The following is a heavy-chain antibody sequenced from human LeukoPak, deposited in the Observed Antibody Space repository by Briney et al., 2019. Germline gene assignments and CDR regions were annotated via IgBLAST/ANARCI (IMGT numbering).Heavy chain of an antibody. D-gene: IGHD1-7*01. V-gene: IGHV3-23*01. CDR3: AKRLAGVNYVFDF. Sequence: AIISGGSNTYYADSVKGRFTISRDDSKNTLYLQMNSLRVDDTAIYYCAKRLAGVNYVFDFWGQGTLVTASS. CDR2: IISGGSNT. J-gene: IGHJ4*02.